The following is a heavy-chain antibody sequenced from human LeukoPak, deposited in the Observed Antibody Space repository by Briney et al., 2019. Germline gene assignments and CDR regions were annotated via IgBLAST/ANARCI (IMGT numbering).Heavy chain of an antibody. CDR3: VREYCGGDCYTDF. D-gene: IGHD2-21*02. Sequence: PGGSLRLSCAASGFTFSLYWMHWVRQTPGKGLVLVSRINSDGSITTYADSVKGRSTISRDNAKNTLYLQMNSLRAEDTALYYCVREYCGGDCYTDFWGQGTLVTVSS. J-gene: IGHJ4*02. CDR2: INSDGSIT. CDR1: GFTFSLYW. V-gene: IGHV3-74*01.